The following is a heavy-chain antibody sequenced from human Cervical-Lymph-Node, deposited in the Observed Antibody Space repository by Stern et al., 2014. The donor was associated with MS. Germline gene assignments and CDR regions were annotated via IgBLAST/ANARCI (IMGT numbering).Heavy chain of an antibody. J-gene: IGHJ4*02. Sequence: QDQLVQSGGGLVKPGGSLRLSCAASGFTFNDYYMSWIRQAPGKGLEWVSYSSTDDATKYYADSVKGRFTISRDNAKNFLYLQMDSLRAEDTAVYYCARGYKFAANWGQGILVTVSS. CDR1: GFTFNDYY. CDR2: SSTDDATK. V-gene: IGHV3-11*01. D-gene: IGHD5-18*01. CDR3: ARGYKFAAN.